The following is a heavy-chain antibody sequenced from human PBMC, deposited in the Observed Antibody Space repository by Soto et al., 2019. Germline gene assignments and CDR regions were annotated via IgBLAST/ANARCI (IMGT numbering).Heavy chain of an antibody. CDR3: ARVPGRDWDFDY. V-gene: IGHV3-7*03. CDR2: IKQDGSEK. J-gene: IGHJ4*02. CDR1: GFTFSSYW. Sequence: SCAASGFTFSSYWMSRVRQAPGKGLEWVANIKQDGSEKYYVDSVKGRFAISRDNAKNSLYLQVNSLRAEDTAVYYCARVPGRDWDFDYWGQGPLVTVSS. D-gene: IGHD3-9*01.